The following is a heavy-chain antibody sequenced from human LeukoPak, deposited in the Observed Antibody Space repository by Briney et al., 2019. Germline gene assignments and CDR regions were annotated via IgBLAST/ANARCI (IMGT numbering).Heavy chain of an antibody. Sequence: GGSLRLSCAASGFTFSSYAMSWVRQAPGKGLEWVSGISWNSGSIGYADSVKGRFTISGDNAKNSLYLQMNSLRAEDTALYYCAKDRYSSSSSDWFDPWGQGTLVTVSS. CDR2: ISWNSGSI. V-gene: IGHV3-9*01. CDR3: AKDRYSSSSSDWFDP. D-gene: IGHD6-6*01. CDR1: GFTFSSYA. J-gene: IGHJ5*02.